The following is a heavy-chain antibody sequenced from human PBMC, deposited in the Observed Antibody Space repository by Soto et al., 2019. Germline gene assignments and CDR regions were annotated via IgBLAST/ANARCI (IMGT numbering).Heavy chain of an antibody. CDR2: IYYSGST. J-gene: IGHJ4*02. CDR3: ARRMSTGKDSSGYYLQYYFDY. D-gene: IGHD3-22*01. Sequence: PSETLSLTCTVSGGSISSYYWSWIRQPPGKGLEWIGYIYYSGSTNYNPSLKSRVTISVDTSKNQFSLKLSSVTAADTAVYYCARRMSTGKDSSGYYLQYYFDYWGQGTLVTVSS. CDR1: GGSISSYY. V-gene: IGHV4-59*08.